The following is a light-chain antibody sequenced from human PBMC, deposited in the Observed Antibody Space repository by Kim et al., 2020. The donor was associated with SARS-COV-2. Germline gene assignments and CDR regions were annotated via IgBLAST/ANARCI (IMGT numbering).Light chain of an antibody. J-gene: IGKJ1*01. CDR1: QSIADR. Sequence: ESVGDRVIITCRASQSIADRLAWYQQKAGKAPKVLIYRASILQTGVPSRFSGSGYGTEFTLTISSLQPDDFATYYCQKYDDYSKTFGQGTKVDIK. V-gene: IGKV1-5*03. CDR2: RAS. CDR3: QKYDDYSKT.